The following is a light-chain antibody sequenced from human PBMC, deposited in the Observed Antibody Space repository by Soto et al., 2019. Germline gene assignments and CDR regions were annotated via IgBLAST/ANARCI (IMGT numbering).Light chain of an antibody. CDR3: QHYNSWPLT. Sequence: EIVMTQSPATLSVSPGEGATLSCRASQSISSNLAWYRQKPGQPPRLLIYGAYTRAAGIPARFSGSGSGTEFTLTISSLQSEDFAVYYWQHYNSWPLTFGGGTKVDIK. CDR1: QSISSN. J-gene: IGKJ4*01. V-gene: IGKV3-15*01. CDR2: GAY.